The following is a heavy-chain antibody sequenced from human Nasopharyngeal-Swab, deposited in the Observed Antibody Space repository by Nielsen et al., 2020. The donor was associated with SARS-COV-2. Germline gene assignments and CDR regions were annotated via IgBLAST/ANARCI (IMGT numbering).Heavy chain of an antibody. Sequence: WIRQPPGKGLEWVGRIKSKTDGGTTDYAAPVKGRFTISRDDSKNTLYLQMNSLKTEDTAVYYCTTDYGNPPHCTNGVCYERDYWGQGTLGTVSS. CDR3: TTDYGNPPHCTNGVCYERDY. CDR2: IKSKTDGGTT. V-gene: IGHV3-15*01. D-gene: IGHD2-8*01. J-gene: IGHJ4*02.